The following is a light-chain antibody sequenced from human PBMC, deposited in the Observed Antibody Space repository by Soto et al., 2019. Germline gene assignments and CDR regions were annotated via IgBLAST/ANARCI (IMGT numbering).Light chain of an antibody. CDR2: GVS. CDR1: FNDVGGYNY. V-gene: IGLV2-14*01. J-gene: IGLJ1*01. Sequence: QSALTQPPSASGSPGQSVTISCTGTFNDVGGYNYVSWYQQHPGKAPKVMLYGVSKRPSGVSDRFSGSKSGYRASLTISGLQAEDEADYYCSSHTTTGTLQVFGTGTKLTVL. CDR3: SSHTTTGTLQV.